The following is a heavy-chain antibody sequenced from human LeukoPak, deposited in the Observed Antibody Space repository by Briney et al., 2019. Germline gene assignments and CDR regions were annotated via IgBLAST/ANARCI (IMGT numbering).Heavy chain of an antibody. CDR3: AKDRGRVGATLVLDY. D-gene: IGHD1-26*01. CDR1: GFTFSSYG. V-gene: IGHV3-30*18. Sequence: PGGSLRLSCAASGFTFSSYGMHWVRQAPGKGLEWVAVISYDGSNKYYADSVKGRYTISRDNSKNTLYLQMNSLRAEDTAVYYCAKDRGRVGATLVLDYWGQGTLVTVSS. J-gene: IGHJ4*02. CDR2: ISYDGSNK.